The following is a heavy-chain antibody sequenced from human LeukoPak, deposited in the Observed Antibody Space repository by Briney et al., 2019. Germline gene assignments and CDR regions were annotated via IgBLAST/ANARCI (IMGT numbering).Heavy chain of an antibody. V-gene: IGHV3-23*01. CDR2: ISGSGGST. J-gene: IGHJ4*02. D-gene: IGHD1-26*01. Sequence: GGSLRLSCAASGFTFSSYAMSWVRQAPGKGLEWVSAISGSGGSTYYADSVKGRFTISRDNAKNSLYLQMNSLRAEDTAVYYCARDNGSYSGLETELEYWGQGTLVTVSS. CDR3: ARDNGSYSGLETELEY. CDR1: GFTFSSYA.